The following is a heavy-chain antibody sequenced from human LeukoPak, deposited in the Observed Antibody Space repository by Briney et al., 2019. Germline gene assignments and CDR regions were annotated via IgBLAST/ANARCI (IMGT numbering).Heavy chain of an antibody. J-gene: IGHJ6*02. CDR3: AKDLEGGNSPNYYYYGMDV. V-gene: IGHV3-30*18. D-gene: IGHD4-23*01. CDR2: ISYDGSNK. CDR1: GFTFSSYG. Sequence: HPGGSLRLSCAASGFTFSSYGMHWVRQAPGKGLEWVAVISYDGSNKYYADSVKGRFTISRDDSKNTLYLQMNSLRAEDTAVYYCAKDLEGGNSPNYYYYGMDVWGQGTTVTVSS.